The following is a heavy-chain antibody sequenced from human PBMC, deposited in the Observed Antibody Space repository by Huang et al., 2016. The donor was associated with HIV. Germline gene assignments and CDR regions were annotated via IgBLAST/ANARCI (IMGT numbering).Heavy chain of an antibody. Sequence: QVQLVQSGSELKKPGASVKVSCKVSGYTFTDYQISWVRQAPGQGLEWMCLINPNTCNPTYAQGFTGRFVFALDTSVSTAYLQISSLKAEDTAVYFCARDSGYYRYFDYWGQGTLVTVSS. CDR3: ARDSGYYRYFDY. CDR1: GYTFTDYQ. D-gene: IGHD3-22*01. J-gene: IGHJ4*02. V-gene: IGHV7-4-1*02. CDR2: INPNTCNP.